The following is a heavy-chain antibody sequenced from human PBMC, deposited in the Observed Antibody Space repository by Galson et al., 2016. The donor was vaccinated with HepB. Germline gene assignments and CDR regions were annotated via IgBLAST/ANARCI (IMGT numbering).Heavy chain of an antibody. CDR3: ARGRWFDP. Sequence: LSLTCTVSGGFISPDYWSWFRQPPGKGLEWIGYTTNSGSTNYNPSLKSRVTISVDTSKNQFSLKLSSVTAADTAVYYCARGRWFDPWGQGIRVTVSS. J-gene: IGHJ5*02. CDR2: TTNSGST. CDR1: GGFISPDY. V-gene: IGHV4-59*01.